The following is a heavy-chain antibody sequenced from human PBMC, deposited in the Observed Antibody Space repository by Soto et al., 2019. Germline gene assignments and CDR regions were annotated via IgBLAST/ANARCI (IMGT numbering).Heavy chain of an antibody. CDR3: ARVFGGCGWYCQRDAFGS. J-gene: IGHJ3*02. D-gene: IGHD6-19*01. CDR2: TYYRSKWYN. V-gene: IGHV6-1*01. Sequence: PSQTLSLTCAISGDSVSSNSAAWNWIRQSPSRGLEWLGRTYYRSKWYNDYVVSMKSRIIIKSDTSKNQFSLKLSSVTAVDTAVNYCARVFGGCGWYCQRDAFGSRGRGTMVTVSS. CDR1: GDSVSSNSAA.